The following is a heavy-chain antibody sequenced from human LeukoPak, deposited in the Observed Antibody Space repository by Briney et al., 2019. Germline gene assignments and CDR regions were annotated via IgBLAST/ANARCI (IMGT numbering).Heavy chain of an antibody. D-gene: IGHD4-17*01. V-gene: IGHV1-3*01. CDR1: GGTFSSYA. Sequence: ASVKVSCKASGGTFSSYAISWVRQAPGQGLEWMGGINAGNGNTKYSQKFQGRVTITSDTSASTAYMELSGLRSEDTAVYYCARPDYGDTPPRYWGQGTLVTVSS. J-gene: IGHJ4*02. CDR2: INAGNGNT. CDR3: ARPDYGDTPPRY.